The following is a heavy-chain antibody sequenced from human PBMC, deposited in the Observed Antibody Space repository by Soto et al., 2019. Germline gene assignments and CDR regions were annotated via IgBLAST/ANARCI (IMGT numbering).Heavy chain of an antibody. V-gene: IGHV3-21*01. Sequence: GGSLRLSCAACGFTLSSYSMYWVRQAPWYSLQWLSSISGSSSYIYYIDSVRGRFTISRDNAKNSLYLQMDSLRAEDTALYYCARGGAFYMDVWGRGTRVTVSS. CDR2: ISGSSSYI. J-gene: IGHJ6*03. CDR1: GFTLSSYS. CDR3: ARGGAFYMDV.